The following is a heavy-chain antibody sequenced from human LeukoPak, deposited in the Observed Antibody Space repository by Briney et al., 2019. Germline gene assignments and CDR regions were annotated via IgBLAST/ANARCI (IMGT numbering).Heavy chain of an antibody. D-gene: IGHD1/OR15-1a*01. V-gene: IGHV1-2*02. Sequence: ASVKVSCKTSRYTFIDYYIHWVRQAPGQGLEWMGWINPNSGGTNYAQKFQGRVTMTRDTSISTAYMELSRLRSDDTAVYYCARKEIRNMHAGFDPWGQGTLVTVSS. CDR3: ARKEIRNMHAGFDP. CDR1: RYTFIDYY. J-gene: IGHJ5*02. CDR2: INPNSGGT.